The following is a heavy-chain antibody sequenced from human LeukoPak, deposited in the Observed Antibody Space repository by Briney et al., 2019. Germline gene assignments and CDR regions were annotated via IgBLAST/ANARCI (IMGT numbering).Heavy chain of an antibody. J-gene: IGHJ4*02. Sequence: GGSLRLSCAASGFTFSNAWMSWVRQAPGKGLEWVSVIGTIPGVTYYTESVKGRFTISRDNSKNTVYLQMNNLRADDTALYFCAKAADTNYFRYGDYWGQGTLVTVSS. CDR1: GFTFSNAW. V-gene: IGHV3-23*01. D-gene: IGHD1-7*01. CDR2: IGTIPGVT. CDR3: AKAADTNYFRYGDY.